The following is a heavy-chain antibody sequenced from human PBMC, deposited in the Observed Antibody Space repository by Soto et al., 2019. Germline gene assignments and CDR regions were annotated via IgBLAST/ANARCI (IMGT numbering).Heavy chain of an antibody. CDR2: IDSGDGTT. Sequence: GGSLRLSCTGSGFDFGDYYMSWIRQAPGKGLEWVSYIDSGDGTTYYTDSVKGRFTISRDNAKKTVYLQMSSLRADDSAVYFCARGSKDSYPGSRIFDFWGRGTLVTVSS. J-gene: IGHJ4*02. V-gene: IGHV3-11*01. CDR1: GFDFGDYY. CDR3: ARGSKDSYPGSRIFDF. D-gene: IGHD3-10*01.